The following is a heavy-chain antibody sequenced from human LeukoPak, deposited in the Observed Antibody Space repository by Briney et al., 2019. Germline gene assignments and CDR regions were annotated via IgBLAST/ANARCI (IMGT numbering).Heavy chain of an antibody. CDR1: GFTFSRSW. CDR2: INQDGSVK. CDR3: AKLLGDVTTFDY. D-gene: IGHD3-16*01. Sequence: PGESLRLSCAASGFTFSRSWVTWVRQAPVKGLEWVASINQDGSVKHYMDSVKGRFTISRDNSNNSLFLQMNSLRAEDTAVYYCAKLLGDVTTFDYWGQGTLVTVSS. V-gene: IGHV3-7*01. J-gene: IGHJ4*02.